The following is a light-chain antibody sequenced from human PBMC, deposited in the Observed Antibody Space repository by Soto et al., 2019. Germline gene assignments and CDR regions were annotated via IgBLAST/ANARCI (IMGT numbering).Light chain of an antibody. Sequence: QSALTQPPSASGSPGQSVTISCTGTSSDVCGYNYVSWYQQHPGKAPKLMIYEVSKRPSGVPDRFSGSKSGNTASLTVSGLQAEDEADYYCSSYAGSDKLVVFGGGTKLTVL. CDR3: SSYAGSDKLVV. V-gene: IGLV2-8*01. J-gene: IGLJ2*01. CDR2: EVS. CDR1: SSDVCGYNY.